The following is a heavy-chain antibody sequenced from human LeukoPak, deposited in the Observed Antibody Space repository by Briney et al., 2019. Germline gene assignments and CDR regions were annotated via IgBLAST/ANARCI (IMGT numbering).Heavy chain of an antibody. V-gene: IGHV4-38-2*02. J-gene: IGHJ4*02. CDR1: GYYISSGYF. CDR2: ISHGGST. Sequence: SETLSLTCTVSGYYISSGYFWGWIRQPPGKGLEWIGTISHGGSTYYNPSLKSRVTISVDTSKNQFSLNLSSVTAADTAVFYCARATVTTEGDYFDYWGQGTLVTVSS. CDR3: ARATVTTEGDYFDY. D-gene: IGHD4-17*01.